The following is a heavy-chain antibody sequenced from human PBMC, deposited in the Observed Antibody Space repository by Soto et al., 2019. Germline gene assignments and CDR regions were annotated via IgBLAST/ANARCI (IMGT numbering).Heavy chain of an antibody. Sequence: ASVKVSCKASGYTFTSYAMHWVRQAPGQRLEWMGGINPIFGTANYAQKFQGRVTITADESTSTAYMELSSLRSENTAVYYCARDKGYSYGGLNWGQGTLVTVSS. CDR3: ARDKGYSYGGLN. V-gene: IGHV1-69*13. D-gene: IGHD5-18*01. CDR1: GYTFTSYA. CDR2: INPIFGTA. J-gene: IGHJ4*02.